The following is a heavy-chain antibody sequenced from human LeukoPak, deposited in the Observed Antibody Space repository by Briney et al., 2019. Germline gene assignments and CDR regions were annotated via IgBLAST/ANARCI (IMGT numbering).Heavy chain of an antibody. J-gene: IGHJ1*01. CDR1: GFNLSDYW. CDR2: INGDGSSA. D-gene: IGHD6-19*01. V-gene: IGHV3-74*03. CDR3: TRDPGGQWLVREYFHP. Sequence: PGGSLRLSCAASGFNLSDYWMHWVRQVPGKGLVWVSRINGDGSSAKYADSVKGRFTISRDNAKNTLYLQMNSLRAEDTAVYYCTRDPGGQWLVREYFHPWPQGTLVTVSS.